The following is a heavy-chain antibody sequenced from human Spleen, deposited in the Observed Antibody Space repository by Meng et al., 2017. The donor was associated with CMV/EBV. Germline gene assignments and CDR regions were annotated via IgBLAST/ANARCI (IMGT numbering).Heavy chain of an antibody. Sequence: LPDSSPGLANPSQTPSLPGTFSGGAISSGDYYWSWIRQPPGKGLEWIGYIYYSGSTYYNPSLKSRVTISVDTSKNQFSLKLSSVTAADTAVYYCARGLPGLAARPGRWFDPWGQGTLVTVSS. CDR3: ARGLPGLAARPGRWFDP. D-gene: IGHD6-6*01. V-gene: IGHV4-30-4*08. CDR2: IYYSGST. J-gene: IGHJ5*02. CDR1: GGAISSGDYY.